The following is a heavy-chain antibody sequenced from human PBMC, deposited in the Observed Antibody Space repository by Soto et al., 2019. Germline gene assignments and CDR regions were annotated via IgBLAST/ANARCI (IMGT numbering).Heavy chain of an antibody. Sequence: ASVKVSCKVSGYTLTELSMHWVRQAPGKGLEWMGGFDPEDGETIYAQKFQGRVTMTADTSTNTAYMELRSLRSDDTAVYYCARAMENFWSAFDIWGQGTMVTVSS. CDR3: ARAMENFWSAFDI. D-gene: IGHD3-3*01. V-gene: IGHV1-24*01. J-gene: IGHJ3*02. CDR2: FDPEDGET. CDR1: GYTLTELS.